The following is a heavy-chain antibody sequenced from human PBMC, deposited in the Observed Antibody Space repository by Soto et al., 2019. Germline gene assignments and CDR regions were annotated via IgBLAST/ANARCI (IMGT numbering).Heavy chain of an antibody. D-gene: IGHD6-19*01. CDR1: RFVFMSYS. Sequence: RLSYAASRFVFMSYSLNWVRQAPGKGLEWISYISSTSSTIYYADSVNGRITVSRDNAKNSLFLQMDSLRDEDTAVYYCVLVSASDSTCFDAWGQGT. V-gene: IGHV3-48*02. CDR3: VLVSASDSTCFDA. J-gene: IGHJ5*02. CDR2: ISSTSSTI.